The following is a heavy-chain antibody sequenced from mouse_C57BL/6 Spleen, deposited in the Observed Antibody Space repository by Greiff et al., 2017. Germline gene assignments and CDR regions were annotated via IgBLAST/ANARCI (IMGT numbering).Heavy chain of an antibody. V-gene: IGHV1-69*01. CDR1: GYTFTSYW. CDR2: IDPSDSYT. D-gene: IGHD1-1*01. J-gene: IGHJ4*01. Sequence: QVQLKESGAELVMPGASVKLSCKASGYTFTSYWMHWVKQRPGQGLEWIGEIDPSDSYTNYNQKFKGKSTLTVDKSASTAYMQLSSLTSEDSAVYYCARGDTTVVAPYYAMDYWGQGTSVTVSS. CDR3: ARGDTTVVAPYYAMDY.